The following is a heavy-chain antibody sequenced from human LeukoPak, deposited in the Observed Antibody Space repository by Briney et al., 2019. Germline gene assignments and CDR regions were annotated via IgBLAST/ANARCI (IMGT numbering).Heavy chain of an antibody. D-gene: IGHD3-10*01. CDR3: ARKDYGSGGYYYLDY. CDR1: GYTFTSYG. J-gene: IGHJ4*02. Sequence: GASVKVSCKASGYTFTSYGISWVRQAPGQGLEWMGWISAYNGNTNYAQKLQGRVTMTTDTSTSTAYMELRSLRSDDTAVYYCARKDYGSGGYYYLDYWGQGTLVTVSS. CDR2: ISAYNGNT. V-gene: IGHV1-18*01.